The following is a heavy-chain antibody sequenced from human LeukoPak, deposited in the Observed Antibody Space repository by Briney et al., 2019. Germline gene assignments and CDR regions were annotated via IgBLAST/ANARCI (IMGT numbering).Heavy chain of an antibody. CDR2: INHSGST. CDR1: GGSFSGYY. Sequence: SETLSLTCAVYGGSFSGYYWSWIRQPPGKGLEWIGEINHSGSTNYNPSLKSRVTISVDTSKNQFSLKLSSVTAADTAVYYCARVDDSSGYYHYYWGQGTLVTVSS. CDR3: ARVDDSSGYYHYY. D-gene: IGHD3-22*01. V-gene: IGHV4-34*01. J-gene: IGHJ4*02.